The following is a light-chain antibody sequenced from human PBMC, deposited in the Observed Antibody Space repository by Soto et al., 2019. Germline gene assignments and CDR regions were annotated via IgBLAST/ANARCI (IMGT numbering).Light chain of an antibody. V-gene: IGKV3D-15*01. J-gene: IGKJ4*01. Sequence: VMTQAPATLSVSPGERATLSCRASQSVGSDLAWYQQKPGQAPRLVIYDIFTRATGVTTRISGSGSGTEFTLTISSLQSEDFAVYYCQQYNSWPLTFGEGTQVDIK. CDR3: QQYNSWPLT. CDR2: DIF. CDR1: QSVGSD.